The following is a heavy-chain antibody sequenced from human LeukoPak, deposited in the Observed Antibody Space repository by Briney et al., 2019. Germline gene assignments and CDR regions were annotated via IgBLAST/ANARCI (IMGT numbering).Heavy chain of an antibody. CDR1: GVSFSSSNSY. CDR3: ARQTGSGLFILP. V-gene: IGHV4-39*01. J-gene: IGHJ4*02. CDR2: IYYSGNT. Sequence: SETLSLTCTVSGVSFSSSNSYWGWIRQPPGKGLEWIGSIYYSGNTYYNASLKSQVSISIDTSKNQFSLRLTSVTAADTAVYYCARQTGSGLFILPGGQGTLVTVSS. D-gene: IGHD3/OR15-3a*01.